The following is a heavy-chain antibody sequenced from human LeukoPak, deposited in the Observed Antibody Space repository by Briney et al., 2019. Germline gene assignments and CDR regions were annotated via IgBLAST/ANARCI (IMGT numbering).Heavy chain of an antibody. CDR2: ISSSSSTI. V-gene: IGHV3-48*01. CDR1: GFTFSSYS. J-gene: IGHJ4*02. Sequence: PGGSLRLSCAASGFTFSSYSMNWVRQAPGKGLEWVSYISSSSSTIYHADSVKGRFTISRDNAKNSLYLQMNSLRAEDTAVYYCARDSYYDILTGYYRGEKIDYWGQGTLVTVSS. CDR3: ARDSYYDILTGYYRGEKIDY. D-gene: IGHD3-9*01.